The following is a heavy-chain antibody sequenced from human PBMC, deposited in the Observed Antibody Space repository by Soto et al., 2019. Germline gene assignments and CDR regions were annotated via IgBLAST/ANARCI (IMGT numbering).Heavy chain of an antibody. V-gene: IGHV3-30*18. J-gene: IGHJ6*02. CDR2: ISCDGSNK. CDR3: AKADSIAVAGTGYYGMDV. CDR1: GFTFSSYG. D-gene: IGHD6-19*01. Sequence: QVQLVESGGGVVQPGRSLRLSCAASGFTFSSYGMHWVRQAPGKGLEWVAVISCDGSNKYYADSVKGRFTISRDNSKNTLYLQMNSLRADDTAVYYCAKADSIAVAGTGYYGMDVWGQGTTVTVSS.